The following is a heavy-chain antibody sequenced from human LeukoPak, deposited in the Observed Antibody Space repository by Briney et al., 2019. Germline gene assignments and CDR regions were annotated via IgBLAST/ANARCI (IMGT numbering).Heavy chain of an antibody. CDR3: ARQGSYGHNWFDP. CDR1: GGSISSSSYY. J-gene: IGHJ5*02. V-gene: IGHV4-39*01. Sequence: SETLSLTCTVSGGSISSSSYYWGWIRQPPGKGREWIGSIYYSGSTYYNPSLKSRVTISVDTSKNQFSLKLSSVTAADTAVYYCARQGSYGHNWFDPWGQGTLVTVSS. CDR2: IYYSGST. D-gene: IGHD5-18*01.